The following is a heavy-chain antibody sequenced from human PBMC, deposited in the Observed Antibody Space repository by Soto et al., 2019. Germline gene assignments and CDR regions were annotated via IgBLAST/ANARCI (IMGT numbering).Heavy chain of an antibody. CDR1: GYTFTSYY. J-gene: IGHJ6*02. Sequence: QVQLVQSGAEVKKPGASVKVACKASGYTFTSYYMHWVRQAPGQGLEWMGIINPSGGSTSYAQKFQGRVTMTRDRATSTVYMELSSLRSEDTAVYDCSRSGWVGTDVWGQGTTVTVSS. V-gene: IGHV1-46*01. CDR3: SRSGWVGTDV. CDR2: INPSGGST. D-gene: IGHD3-10*01.